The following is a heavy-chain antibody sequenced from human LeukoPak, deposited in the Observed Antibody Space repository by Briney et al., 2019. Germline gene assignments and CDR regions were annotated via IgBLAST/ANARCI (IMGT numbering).Heavy chain of an antibody. J-gene: IGHJ4*02. CDR2: IYTSGST. D-gene: IGHD3-22*01. CDR3: ARVSAPYDSSGYYYNFFDY. V-gene: IGHV4-4*07. Sequence: PSETLSLTCTVSGGSISSYYWSWIRQPAGKGLEWIGRIYTSGSTNYNPSLKSRVTMSVDTSKNQFSLKLRSVTAADTAVYYCARVSAPYDSSGYYYNFFDYWGQGTLVTVSS. CDR1: GGSISSYY.